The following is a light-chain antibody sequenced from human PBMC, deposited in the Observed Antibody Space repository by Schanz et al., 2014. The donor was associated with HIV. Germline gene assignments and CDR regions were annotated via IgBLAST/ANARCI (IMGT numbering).Light chain of an antibody. CDR2: RNN. CDR3: QSYESSLSVICV. CDR1: RSTIGGRS. V-gene: IGLV1-44*01. J-gene: IGLJ1*01. Sequence: QSVLTQAPSASGTPGQRVTISCSGSRSTIGGRSVEWYQHLPGTAPRLLIYRNNQRPSGVPDRFSASKSATSASLGISGLQADDEADYYCQSYESSLSVICVFGTGTKLTVL.